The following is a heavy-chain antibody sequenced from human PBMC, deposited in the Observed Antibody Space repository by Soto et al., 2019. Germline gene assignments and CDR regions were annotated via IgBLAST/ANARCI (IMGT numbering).Heavy chain of an antibody. CDR1: GFTFGSYG. J-gene: IGHJ6*02. V-gene: IGHV3-30*18. Sequence: GGSLRLSCAASGFTFGSYGMHWVRQAPGKGLEWVAGISYDGSKKYYGESVKGRFTISSDNSKNTLYLQMNSLRVEDTAVYYCAKAIENYSTGYYKPFYYFGVDVWGQGTTVTVSS. D-gene: IGHD3-22*01. CDR3: AKAIENYSTGYYKPFYYFGVDV. CDR2: ISYDGSKK.